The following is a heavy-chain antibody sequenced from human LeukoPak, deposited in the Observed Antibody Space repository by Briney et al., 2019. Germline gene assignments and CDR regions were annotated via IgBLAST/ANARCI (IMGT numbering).Heavy chain of an antibody. CDR2: ISYDGNNK. CDR1: GFTFSSYG. J-gene: IGHJ4*02. D-gene: IGHD6-6*01. CDR3: AKDRSSSSPDY. Sequence: GGSLRLSCAASGFTFSSYGFHWVRQAPGKGLEWVAVISYDGNNKYYADSVKGRFTISRDNSKNTLYLQMNSLSAEDTAAYYCAKDRSSSSPDYWGQGTLVTVSS. V-gene: IGHV3-30*18.